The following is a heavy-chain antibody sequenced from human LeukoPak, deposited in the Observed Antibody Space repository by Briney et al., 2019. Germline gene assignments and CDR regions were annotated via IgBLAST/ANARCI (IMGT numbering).Heavy chain of an antibody. CDR2: IYHSGST. J-gene: IGHJ6*02. V-gene: IGHV4-30-2*01. D-gene: IGHD1-7*01. CDR3: ARIELELLFGMDV. Sequence: TLSLTCAVSGGSISSGGYSWSWIRQPPGKGLEWIGYIYHSGSTYYNPSLKSRVTISVDRSKNQFSLKLSSVTAADTAVYYCARIELELLFGMDVWGQGTTVTVSS. CDR1: GGSISSGGYS.